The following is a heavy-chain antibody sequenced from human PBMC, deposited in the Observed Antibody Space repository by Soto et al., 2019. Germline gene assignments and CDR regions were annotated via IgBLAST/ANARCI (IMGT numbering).Heavy chain of an antibody. CDR1: GGTFSSYA. J-gene: IGHJ4*02. D-gene: IGHD1-26*01. Sequence: SVKVSCKASGGTFSSYAISWVRQAPGQGLEWMGGIIPIFGTANYAQKFQGRVTITADESTSTAYMELSSLRSEDTAVYSCARDGPSNGIVGAYDYWGQGTLVTVSS. V-gene: IGHV1-69*13. CDR2: IIPIFGTA. CDR3: ARDGPSNGIVGAYDY.